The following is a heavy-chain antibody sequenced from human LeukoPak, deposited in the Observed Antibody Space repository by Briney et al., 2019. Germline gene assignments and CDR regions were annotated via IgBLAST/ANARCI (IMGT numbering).Heavy chain of an antibody. CDR1: GGTFSSYA. CDR2: IIPILGIA. CDR3: ARDDYGDYLFAFDI. D-gene: IGHD4-17*01. V-gene: IGHV1-69*04. J-gene: IGHJ3*02. Sequence: GSSVKVSCKASGGTFSSYAISWVRQAPGQGLEWMGRIIPILGIANYAQKFQGRVTITADKSTSTAYMELSSLRSEDTAAYYCARDDYGDYLFAFDIWGQGTMVTVSS.